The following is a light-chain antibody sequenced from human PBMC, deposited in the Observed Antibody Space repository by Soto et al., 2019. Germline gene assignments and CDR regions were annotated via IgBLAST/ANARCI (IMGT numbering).Light chain of an antibody. Sequence: DIQMTQSPSSLSASVGDRVLITCRARQGIGDDLGLYQQKPGKAPKRLIHAASSLQSGVPSRFSGSGSAAEFTLTISSLQPDYCASYSSLQSYTYPRTFGPGTKVEVK. V-gene: IGKV1-17*01. J-gene: IGKJ1*01. CDR3: LQSYTYPRT. CDR1: QGIGDD. CDR2: AAS.